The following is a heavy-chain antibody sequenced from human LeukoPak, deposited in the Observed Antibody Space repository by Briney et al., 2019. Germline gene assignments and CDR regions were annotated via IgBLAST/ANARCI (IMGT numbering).Heavy chain of an antibody. J-gene: IGHJ5*02. CDR2: ISGSGGST. Sequence: GGSLRLSCAASGFTFSSYAMSWVRQAPGKGLEWVSAISGSGGSTYYADPVKGRFTISRDNSKNTLYLQMNSLRAEDTAVYYCAKGREMATIPRFDPWGQGTLVTVSS. V-gene: IGHV3-23*01. CDR3: AKGREMATIPRFDP. CDR1: GFTFSSYA. D-gene: IGHD5-24*01.